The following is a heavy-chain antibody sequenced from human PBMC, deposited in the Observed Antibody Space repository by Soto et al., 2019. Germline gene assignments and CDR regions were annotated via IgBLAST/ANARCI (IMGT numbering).Heavy chain of an antibody. V-gene: IGHV3-21*01. D-gene: IGHD3-10*01. CDR2: ISSSSSYI. J-gene: IGHJ4*02. CDR1: GFTFSSYS. Sequence: PGGSLRLSCAASGFTFSSYSMNWVRQAPGKGLEWVSSISSSSSYIYYADSVKGRFTISRDNAKNSLYLQMNSLRAEDTAVYYCARRQYYYGSGSYLDYWGQGTLVTVSS. CDR3: ARRQYYYGSGSYLDY.